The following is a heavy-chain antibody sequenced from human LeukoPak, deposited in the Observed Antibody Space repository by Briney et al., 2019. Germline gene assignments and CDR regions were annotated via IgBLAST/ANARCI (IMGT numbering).Heavy chain of an antibody. Sequence: GGSLRLSCAASGFTFSSYAMSWVRQAPGKGLEWVSAISGSGGSTYYADSVKGRFTISRDNSKNTLYLQMNSLRAEDTAVYYCAKGPVYYYGSGSDYYMDVWGKGTTVTVSS. V-gene: IGHV3-23*01. J-gene: IGHJ6*03. CDR1: GFTFSSYA. D-gene: IGHD3-10*01. CDR2: ISGSGGST. CDR3: AKGPVYYYGSGSDYYMDV.